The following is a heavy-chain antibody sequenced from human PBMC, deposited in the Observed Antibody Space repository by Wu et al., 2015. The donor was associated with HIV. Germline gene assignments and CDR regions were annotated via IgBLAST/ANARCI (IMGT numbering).Heavy chain of an antibody. CDR1: GYTFTSYG. V-gene: IGHV1-69*05. CDR3: ATDFGYFSGSVF. D-gene: IGHD1-26*01. CDR2: VIPSFAAP. Sequence: QVQLVQSGAEVKKPGASVKVSCKASGYTFTSYGISWVRQAPGQGLEWMGGVIPSFAAPHYAQMFQGRVTITTDESTSTAYLELSSLRSEDTAIYYCATDFGYFSGSVFWGQGTLVTVSS. J-gene: IGHJ4*02.